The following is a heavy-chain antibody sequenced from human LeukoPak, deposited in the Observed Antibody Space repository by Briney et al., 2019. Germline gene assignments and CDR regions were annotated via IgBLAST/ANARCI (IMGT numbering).Heavy chain of an antibody. Sequence: GSLRLSCAASGFTFSCYVMRWVRQAPGKGLEWVSSIIGSGGNTYYADSVKGRFTISRDNSKNTLYLQMNSLRAEDTALYYCAKVERVLIVVDAFDIWGQGTMVTVSS. CDR2: IIGSGGNT. CDR1: GFTFSCYV. D-gene: IGHD2-15*01. J-gene: IGHJ3*02. V-gene: IGHV3-23*01. CDR3: AKVERVLIVVDAFDI.